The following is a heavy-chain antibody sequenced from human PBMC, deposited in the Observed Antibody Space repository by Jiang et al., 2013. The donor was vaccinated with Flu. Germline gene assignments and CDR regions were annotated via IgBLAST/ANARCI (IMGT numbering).Heavy chain of an antibody. CDR1: GYSFTTYW. D-gene: IGHD3-10*01. CDR2: IHGGDSET. J-gene: IGHJ4*02. V-gene: IGHV5-51*01. CDR3: VRLTRRIYYIES. Sequence: GAEVKKPEESTENLCKDSGYSFTTYWIGWVRQMPGKGLEWMGIIHGGDSETRYSPSFQGQVTISADKSTNTAYLQWNSLKASDTAMYYCVRLTRRIYYIESWGQGTLVTVSS.